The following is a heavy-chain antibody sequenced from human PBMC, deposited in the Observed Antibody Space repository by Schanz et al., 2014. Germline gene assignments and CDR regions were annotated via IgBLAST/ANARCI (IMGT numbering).Heavy chain of an antibody. Sequence: VQLVESGGGLVQPGGSLRLSCTASGFPFSDYFMAWIRQPPGRGLEWVSYIGNGGVTIYYADSVKGRFTISRDNAKNSLYLQMNSRRAEDTGLDFCARGGSGSHYRLDYWGQGTLVTVSS. J-gene: IGHJ4*02. D-gene: IGHD1-26*01. CDR3: ARGGSGSHYRLDY. V-gene: IGHV3-11*04. CDR2: IGNGGVTI. CDR1: GFPFSDYF.